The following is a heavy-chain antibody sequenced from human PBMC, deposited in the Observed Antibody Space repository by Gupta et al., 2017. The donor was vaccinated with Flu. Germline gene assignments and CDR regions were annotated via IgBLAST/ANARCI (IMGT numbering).Heavy chain of an antibody. Sequence: EVRLVEPGGGLVQPGGSLKLSCAASGFTFAGCAVHCVRQAPGHGLEWVGRIRSEDYSYATAYPGWVQGRFTISRDDSKNTAYMKMNSRGTEDTAVYYCTRSSLTDRYDIGGDGDAVDVGGQGTMVTVSS. CDR1: GFTFAGCA. CDR3: TRSSLTDRYDIGGDGDAVDV. D-gene: IGHD3-22*01. CDR2: IRSEDYSYAT. J-gene: IGHJ3*01. V-gene: IGHV3-73*02.